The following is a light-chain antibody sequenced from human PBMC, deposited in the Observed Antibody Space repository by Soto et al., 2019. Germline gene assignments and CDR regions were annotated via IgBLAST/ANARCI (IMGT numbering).Light chain of an antibody. CDR3: QQYNSYPWT. V-gene: IGKV1-5*03. CDR2: KAS. Sequence: DIQMTQSTSTLSASVGDRVTITCRASQRISSWLAWYQQKPGNAPKLLIYKASSLESGVPSRFSGSGAGTEFTLTISSLQPDDFATYYCQQYNSYPWTFGQGTKVEIK. J-gene: IGKJ1*01. CDR1: QRISSW.